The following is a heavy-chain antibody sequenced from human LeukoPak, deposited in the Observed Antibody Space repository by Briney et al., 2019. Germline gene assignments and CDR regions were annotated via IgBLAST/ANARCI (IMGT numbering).Heavy chain of an antibody. CDR3: ARIRYSSSWYPFDY. CDR1: GFTVSSDY. CDR2: IYSGGST. Sequence: GGSLRLSCAASGFTVSSDYMSWVRQAPGKGLEWVSVIYSGGSTYYADSVKGRFTISRHNSKNTLYLQTNSLRAEGTAVYYCARIRYSSSWYPFDYWGQGTLVTVSS. V-gene: IGHV3-53*04. D-gene: IGHD6-13*01. J-gene: IGHJ4*02.